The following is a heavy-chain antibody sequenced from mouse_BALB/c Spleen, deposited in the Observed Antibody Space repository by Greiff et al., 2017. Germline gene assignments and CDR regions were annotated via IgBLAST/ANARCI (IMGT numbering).Heavy chain of an antibody. CDR3: ARKGNYWYFDV. Sequence: EVKGEESGPGLVKPSQSLSPTCPVTGYSITSDYAWNWIRQFPGKKLEWMGYISYSGSTSYNPSLKSRISITRDTSKNQFFLQLNSVTTEDTATYYCARKGNYWYFDVWGAGTTVTVSS. CDR1: GYSITSDYA. CDR2: ISYSGST. V-gene: IGHV3-2*02. J-gene: IGHJ1*01. D-gene: IGHD2-1*01.